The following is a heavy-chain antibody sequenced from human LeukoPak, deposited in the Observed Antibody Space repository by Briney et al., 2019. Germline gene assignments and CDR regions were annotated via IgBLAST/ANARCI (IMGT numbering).Heavy chain of an antibody. CDR2: ISYDVGKK. D-gene: IGHD5-12*01. CDR3: AKYSGYEYYYHYYMDV. V-gene: IGHV3-33*05. Sequence: GGSLRLSCAASGFTFSSYGMHWVRQAPGKGLEWVAVISYDVGKKYYADSVKGRFTISRDNSKNTLYLQINSLRAEDTAVYYCAKYSGYEYYYHYYMDVWGKGTTVTISS. J-gene: IGHJ6*03. CDR1: GFTFSSYG.